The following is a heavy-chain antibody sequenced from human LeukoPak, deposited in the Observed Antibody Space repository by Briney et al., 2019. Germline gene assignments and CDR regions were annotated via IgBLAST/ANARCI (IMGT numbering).Heavy chain of an antibody. Sequence: GGSLRLSCEASGFTFSDYDMSWICQAPGKGLEWVLYISSSANTIYYADSVKGRFTISRDNAKNSLYLQMNSLRAEDTAVYYCARLSGSYYNLYYYYYMDVWGKGTTVTISS. V-gene: IGHV3-11*01. CDR2: ISSSANTI. J-gene: IGHJ6*03. D-gene: IGHD3-10*01. CDR3: ARLSGSYYNLYYYYYMDV. CDR1: GFTFSDYD.